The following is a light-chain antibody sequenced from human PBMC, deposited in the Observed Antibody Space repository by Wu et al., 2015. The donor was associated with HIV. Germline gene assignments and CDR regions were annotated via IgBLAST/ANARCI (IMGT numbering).Light chain of an antibody. J-gene: IGKJ1*01. Sequence: EIVLTQSPGTLSLSPGESATLSCRASQSVSSYYLAWYQQKPGQAPRLLLYGASSRATGVPDRFSGSGSGTEFTLTISSLQSEDFAVYYCQQYNDWPPWTFGQGTKVEIK. CDR3: QQYNDWPPWT. V-gene: IGKV3-20*01. CDR2: GAS. CDR1: QSVSSYY.